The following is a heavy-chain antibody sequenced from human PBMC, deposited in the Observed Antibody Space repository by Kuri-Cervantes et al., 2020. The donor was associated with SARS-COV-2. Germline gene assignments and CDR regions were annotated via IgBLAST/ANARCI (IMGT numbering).Heavy chain of an antibody. D-gene: IGHD1-26*01. V-gene: IGHV4-59*11. Sequence: SETLSLTCTVSGGSISSHYWSWIRQPPGKGLEWIGYTYYSGSTNYNPSLKSRVTISVNTSKNQFSLKLSSVTAADTAVYYWARGGSGSYWFDPWGQGTLVTVSS. CDR3: ARGGSGSYWFDP. CDR1: GGSISSHY. CDR2: TYYSGST. J-gene: IGHJ5*02.